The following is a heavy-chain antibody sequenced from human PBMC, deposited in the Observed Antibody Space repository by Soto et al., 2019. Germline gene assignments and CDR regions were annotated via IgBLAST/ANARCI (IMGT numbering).Heavy chain of an antibody. D-gene: IGHD3-10*01. CDR3: ARDNYGYFDY. V-gene: IGHV4-59*01. CDR1: GGSISTYY. Sequence: SETLSLTCIVSGGSISTYYWSWIRQPPGEGLEWIGYIYFSGSTNYNSSLKSRVTISVDTSKNQFSLKLTSMTAADTAVYYCARDNYGYFDYWGQGTLVTVSS. CDR2: IYFSGST. J-gene: IGHJ4*02.